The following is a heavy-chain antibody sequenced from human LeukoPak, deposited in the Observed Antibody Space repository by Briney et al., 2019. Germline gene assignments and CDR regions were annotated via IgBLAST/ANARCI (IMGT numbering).Heavy chain of an antibody. CDR3: ARGGGGLLLYYFDY. J-gene: IGHJ4*02. V-gene: IGHV1-2*02. Sequence: GASVKVSCKASGYTFTDYYMHWVRQAPGQGLEWMGWINPNSGGTNYAQKFQGRVTMTRDTSISTAYMELSRLRSDYTAVYYCARGGGGLLLYYFDYWGQGTLVTVSS. D-gene: IGHD3-22*01. CDR1: GYTFTDYY. CDR2: INPNSGGT.